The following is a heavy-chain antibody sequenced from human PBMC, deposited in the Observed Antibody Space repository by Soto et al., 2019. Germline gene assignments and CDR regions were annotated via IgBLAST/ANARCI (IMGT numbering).Heavy chain of an antibody. J-gene: IGHJ4*02. V-gene: IGHV3-21*01. CDR1: GFTFTRYS. Sequence: GGSLRLSCADSGFTFTRYSMNWVRQAPGKGLEWVSSISSTTNYIYYADSMKGRFTVSRDNAKNSVYLEMNSLSAEDTALYYCARESEDLTSNFDYWGQGTLVTVSS. CDR2: ISSTTNYI. CDR3: ARESEDLTSNFDY.